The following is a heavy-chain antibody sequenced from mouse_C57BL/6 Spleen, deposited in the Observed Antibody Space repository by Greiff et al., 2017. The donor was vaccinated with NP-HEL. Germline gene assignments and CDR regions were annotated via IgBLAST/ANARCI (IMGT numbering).Heavy chain of an antibody. Sequence: QQRPGQGLEWIGNIYPSDSETHYNQKFKDKATLTVDKSSSTAYMQLSSLTSEDSAVYYCARGYDYDGADYWGQGTTLTVSS. CDR3: ARGYDYDGADY. V-gene: IGHV1-61*01. D-gene: IGHD2-4*01. J-gene: IGHJ2*01. CDR2: IYPSDSET.